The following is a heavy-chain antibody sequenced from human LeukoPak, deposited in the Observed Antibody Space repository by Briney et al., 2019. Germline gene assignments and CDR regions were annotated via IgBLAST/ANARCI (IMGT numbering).Heavy chain of an antibody. CDR2: INAGNGHT. CDR3: ARGIWSATRVDYYLDN. CDR1: GYTFSGYA. D-gene: IGHD5-24*01. V-gene: IGHV1-3*01. J-gene: IGHJ4*02. Sequence: APVKVSCKASGYTFSGYAIHWVRQAPGQRFEWMGWINAGNGHTKYSQNFQGGVTITRDSSANIVYMELSSLTSEDTAVYYCARGIWSATRVDYYLDNWGQGTLVTVSS.